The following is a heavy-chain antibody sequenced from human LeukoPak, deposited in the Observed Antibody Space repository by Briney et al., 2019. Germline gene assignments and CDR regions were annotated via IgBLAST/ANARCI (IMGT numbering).Heavy chain of an antibody. D-gene: IGHD3-3*01. CDR3: TREYDFWSGYRYYYYYYYMDV. CDR2: IRSKANSYAT. J-gene: IGHJ6*03. CDR1: GFTFSGSA. Sequence: PGGSLKLSCAASGFTFSGSAMHWVRQASGKGLEWVGGIRSKANSYATAYAASVKGRFTISRDDSKNTAYLQMNSLKTEDTAVYYCTREYDFWSGYRYYYYYYYMDVWGKGTTVTVSS. V-gene: IGHV3-73*01.